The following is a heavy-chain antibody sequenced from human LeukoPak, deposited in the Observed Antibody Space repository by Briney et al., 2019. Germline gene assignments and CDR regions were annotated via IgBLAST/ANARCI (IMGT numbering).Heavy chain of an antibody. V-gene: IGHV3-30*18. CDR2: VSYDGSNK. Sequence: GGSLRLSCAASGFTVSSNYMSWVRQVPGKGLEWVALVSYDGSNKDYADSVKGRFTISRDNAKNSLYLQMNSLRTEDTALYYCAKLSGSSTTVTTTFDYWGQGTLVTVSS. J-gene: IGHJ4*02. D-gene: IGHD4-17*01. CDR3: AKLSGSSTTVTTTFDY. CDR1: GFTVSSNY.